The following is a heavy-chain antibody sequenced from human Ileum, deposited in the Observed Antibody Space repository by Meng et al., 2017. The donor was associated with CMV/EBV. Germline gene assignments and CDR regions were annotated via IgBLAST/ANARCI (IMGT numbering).Heavy chain of an antibody. CDR1: GYTFTRYV. D-gene: IGHD7-27*01. CDR2: INTNTGNP. J-gene: IGHJ4*02. CDR3: ARDQPGEGADY. Sequence: SCKAYGYTFTRYVMNWVRQATGQGLEWIGWINTNTGNPLYAQGFTGRFVFSLDTSVSTAYLQISSLKAEDTAVYYCARDQPGEGADYWGQGTLVTVSS. V-gene: IGHV7-4-1*02.